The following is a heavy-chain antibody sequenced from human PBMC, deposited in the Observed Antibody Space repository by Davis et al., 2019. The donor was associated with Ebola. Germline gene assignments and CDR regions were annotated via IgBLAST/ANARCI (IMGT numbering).Heavy chain of an antibody. CDR2: IYYSGST. Sequence: MPSETLSLTCPVPGGSISSYYWSWIRQPPGKGLEWIGYIYYSGSTNYNPSLKSRVTISVDTSKNQFSLKLSSVTAADTAVYYCARGFKPFDYWGQGTLVTVSS. CDR3: ARGFKPFDY. CDR1: GGSISSYY. J-gene: IGHJ4*02. D-gene: IGHD1-14*01. V-gene: IGHV4-59*01.